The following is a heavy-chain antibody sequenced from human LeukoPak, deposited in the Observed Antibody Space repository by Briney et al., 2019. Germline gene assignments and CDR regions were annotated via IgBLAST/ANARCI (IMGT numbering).Heavy chain of an antibody. J-gene: IGHJ5*02. Sequence: ASVKVSCKASGYTFNAHGMSWVRQAPGQGLEWMGWISGTGGDTDYAEKFQGRVTLTTDTSTSTAYMELRSLRSDDTAVYYCARSQCSGSTSCYWFFHFGPWSQGTLVTVSS. CDR2: ISGTGGDT. D-gene: IGHD2-2*01. CDR3: ARSQCSGSTSCYWFFHFGP. CDR1: GYTFNAHG. V-gene: IGHV1-18*01.